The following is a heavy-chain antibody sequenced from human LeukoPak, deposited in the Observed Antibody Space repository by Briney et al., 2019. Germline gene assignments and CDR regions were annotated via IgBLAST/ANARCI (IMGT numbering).Heavy chain of an antibody. V-gene: IGHV4-39*01. Sequence: SETLSLTCTVSGGSISSSSYYWGWIRQPPGKGLEWIGSIYYSGSTYYNPSLKSRVTISVDTSKNQFSLKLSSVTAADTAVYYCASKSTDHGELRFDYWGQGTLVTVSS. D-gene: IGHD4-17*01. CDR2: IYYSGST. CDR3: ASKSTDHGELRFDY. J-gene: IGHJ4*02. CDR1: GGSISSSSYY.